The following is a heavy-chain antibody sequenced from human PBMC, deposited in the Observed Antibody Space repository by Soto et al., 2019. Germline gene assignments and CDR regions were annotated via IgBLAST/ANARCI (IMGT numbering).Heavy chain of an antibody. CDR2: IKSKSAGGAA. Sequence: EVQLVESGGGLVEPGGSLRLSCAASGFSLSNVWMDWVRQAPGKGLEWVGRIKSKSAGGAADCAAPVKGRFTISRDDSQNTLSLQMNSLKIEDTAVYYCTRDMGTDTPFDPWGQGTLVTVSS. CDR3: TRDMGTDTPFDP. J-gene: IGHJ5*02. CDR1: GFSLSNVW. V-gene: IGHV3-15*07. D-gene: IGHD1-7*01.